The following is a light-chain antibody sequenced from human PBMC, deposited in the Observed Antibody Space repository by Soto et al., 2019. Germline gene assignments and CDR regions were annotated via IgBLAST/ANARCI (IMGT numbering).Light chain of an antibody. CDR3: QQYGNSPFT. Sequence: EIVLTQSPGTLSLSPGEGATLSCRPSQSVSGNYLAWYQQKPGQAPRLLIYGVSNRATGIPDRFSGSGSGTDFTLTISRLEPEDFAVYYCQQYGNSPFTFGPGTKVDI. J-gene: IGKJ3*01. CDR1: QSVSGNY. CDR2: GVS. V-gene: IGKV3-20*01.